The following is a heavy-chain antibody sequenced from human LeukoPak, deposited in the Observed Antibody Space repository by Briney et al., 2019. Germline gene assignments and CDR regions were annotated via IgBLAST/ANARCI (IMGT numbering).Heavy chain of an antibody. D-gene: IGHD5-18*01. Sequence: GESLKISCKGSGYSFTSYRIGWVRQMPGKGLEWMGIIYPGDSDTRYSPSFQGQVTISADKSISTAYLQWSSLKASDTAMYYCARHRRYSYGSRGSRYYYYGMDVWGQGTTVTVSS. CDR3: ARHRRYSYGSRGSRYYYYGMDV. CDR2: IYPGDSDT. J-gene: IGHJ6*02. V-gene: IGHV5-51*01. CDR1: GYSFTSYR.